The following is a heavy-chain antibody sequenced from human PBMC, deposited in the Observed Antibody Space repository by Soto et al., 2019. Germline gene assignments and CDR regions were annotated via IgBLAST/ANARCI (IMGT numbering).Heavy chain of an antibody. CDR1: GDIVSSNSAG. J-gene: IGHJ4*01. CDR2: TYYRSKWYY. Sequence: SQNLSLTCAITGDIVSSNSAGWSWVRQSPSRGLEWLGRTYYRSKWYYEYAVSVRGRITINPDTSKNQYSLQLNSVTPEDTAVYFCARGEQYSGRIFDYLGQGTLVTVSS. V-gene: IGHV6-1*01. D-gene: IGHD1-26*01. CDR3: ARGEQYSGRIFDY.